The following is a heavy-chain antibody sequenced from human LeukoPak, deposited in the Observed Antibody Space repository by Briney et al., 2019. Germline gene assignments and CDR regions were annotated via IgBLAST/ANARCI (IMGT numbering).Heavy chain of an antibody. CDR2: FYRGDST. V-gene: IGHV3-53*01. Sequence: GGSLRLSCAASGFTVSSSYMYWVRQAPGKGLEWVSFFYRGDSTYYAESVRGRFTISRDNSKNTLYLLMNSLIPEDTAVYYCAREVVSTPSYFDSWGQGTLVTVSS. J-gene: IGHJ4*02. CDR1: GFTVSSSY. D-gene: IGHD2-15*01. CDR3: AREVVSTPSYFDS.